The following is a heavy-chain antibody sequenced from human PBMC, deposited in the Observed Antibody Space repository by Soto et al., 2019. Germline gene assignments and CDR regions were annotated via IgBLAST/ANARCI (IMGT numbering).Heavy chain of an antibody. D-gene: IGHD3-3*01. CDR2: IKQDGSER. CDR1: GFTFSSYW. CDR3: ARDVYDFWSGYYNY. V-gene: IGHV3-7*01. J-gene: IGHJ4*02. Sequence: SGGSLRLSCAASGFTFSSYWMSWVRQAPGKGLEWVANIKQDGSERYYVDSVKGRFTISRDNAKNSLYLQMNSLRAEDTAVYYCARDVYDFWSGYYNYWGQGTLVTAPQ.